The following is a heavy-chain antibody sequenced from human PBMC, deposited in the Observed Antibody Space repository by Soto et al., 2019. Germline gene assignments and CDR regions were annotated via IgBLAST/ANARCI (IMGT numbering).Heavy chain of an antibody. CDR3: AADSPGGGLRAFYI. J-gene: IGHJ3*02. Sequence: GASVKVSCKASGFTFTSSAMQWVRQARGQRLEWIGWIVVGSGNTNYAQKFQERVTITRDMSTSTAYMELSSLRSEDTAVYYCAADSPGGGLRAFYIWGQGAMVTVSS. CDR1: GFTFTSSA. CDR2: IVVGSGNT. D-gene: IGHD3-16*01. V-gene: IGHV1-58*02.